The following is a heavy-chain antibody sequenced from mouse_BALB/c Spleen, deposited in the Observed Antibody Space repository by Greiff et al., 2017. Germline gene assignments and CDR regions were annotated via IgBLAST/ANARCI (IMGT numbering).Heavy chain of an antibody. Sequence: QVQLKESGAELVRPGVSVKISCKGSGYTFTDYAMHWVKQSHAKSLEWIGVISTYYGDASYNQKFKGKATMTVDKSSSTAYMELARLTSEDSAIYCCARDYYGSSYFAYWGQGTLVTVSA. CDR1: GYTFTDYA. CDR3: ARDYYGSSYFAY. CDR2: ISTYYGDA. J-gene: IGHJ3*01. V-gene: IGHV1S137*01. D-gene: IGHD1-1*01.